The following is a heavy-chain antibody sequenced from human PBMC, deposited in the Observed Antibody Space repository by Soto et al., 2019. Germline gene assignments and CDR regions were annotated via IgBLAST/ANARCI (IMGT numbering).Heavy chain of an antibody. CDR2: IYYSGST. V-gene: IGHV4-31*03. Sequence: SETLSLTCTVSGGSIGSGGYYWGWIRQHPGKGLEWIGYIYYSGSTYYNPSLKSRVTISVDTSKNQFSLKLSSVTAADTAVYYCARSYSGSYYDYYYGMDVWGQGTTVTVSS. CDR3: ARSYSGSYYDYYYGMDV. CDR1: GGSIGSGGYY. J-gene: IGHJ6*02. D-gene: IGHD1-26*01.